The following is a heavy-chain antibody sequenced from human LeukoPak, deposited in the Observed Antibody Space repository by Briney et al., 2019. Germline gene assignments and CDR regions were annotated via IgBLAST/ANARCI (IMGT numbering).Heavy chain of an antibody. CDR2: IYSDNT. J-gene: IGHJ4*02. D-gene: IGHD4/OR15-4a*01. V-gene: IGHV3-53*01. CDR1: GFTVSSNS. CDR3: ARRAGAYSHPYDY. Sequence: GGSLRLSCTVSGFTVSSNSVSWVRQAPGKGLEWVSFIYSDNTHYSDSVKGRFTISRDNSKNTLCLQMNSLRAEDTAVYYCARRAGAYSHPYDYWGQGTLVTVSS.